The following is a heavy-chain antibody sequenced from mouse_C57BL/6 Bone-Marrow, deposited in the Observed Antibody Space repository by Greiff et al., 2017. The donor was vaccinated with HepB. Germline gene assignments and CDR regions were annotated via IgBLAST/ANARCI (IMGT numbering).Heavy chain of an antibody. V-gene: IGHV1-19*01. CDR1: GYTFTDYY. Sequence: EVKLQQSGPVLVKPGASVKMSCKASGYTFTDYYMNWVKQSHGKSLEWIGVINPYNGGTSYNQKFKGKATLTVDKSSSTAYMELNSLTSEDSAVYYCARRNYGSSYYFDYWGQGTTLTVSS. CDR3: ARRNYGSSYYFDY. J-gene: IGHJ2*01. D-gene: IGHD1-1*01. CDR2: INPYNGGT.